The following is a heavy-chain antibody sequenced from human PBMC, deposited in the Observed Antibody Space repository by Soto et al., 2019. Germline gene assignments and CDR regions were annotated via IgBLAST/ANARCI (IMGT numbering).Heavy chain of an antibody. CDR2: IKSKTDGGTT. J-gene: IGHJ4*02. D-gene: IGHD3-9*01. CDR3: TTDLLMEYFDWLLYGVKRTPFDY. V-gene: IGHV3-15*07. Sequence: GGSLRLSCAASGFTFSNAWMNWVRQAPGKGLEWVGRIKSKTDGGTTDYAAPVEGRFTISRDDSKNTLYLKMNSLKTEDTAVYYCTTDLLMEYFDWLLYGVKRTPFDYWGQGTLVTVSS. CDR1: GFTFSNAW.